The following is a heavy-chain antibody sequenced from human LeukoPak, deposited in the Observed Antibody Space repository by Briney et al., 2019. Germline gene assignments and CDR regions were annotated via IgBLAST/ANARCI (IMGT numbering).Heavy chain of an antibody. CDR2: ISWNSGSI. V-gene: IGHV3-9*01. CDR3: AKDKTPYYDSSGYPDY. D-gene: IGHD3-22*01. J-gene: IGHJ4*02. CDR1: GFTFDDYA. Sequence: GGSLRLSCAASGFTFDDYAMHWVRQAPGKGLEWVSGISWNSGSIGYADSVKGRFSIPRDNGKNSLYLQMNSLIAEDTALYYCAKDKTPYYDSSGYPDYWGQGTLVTVSS.